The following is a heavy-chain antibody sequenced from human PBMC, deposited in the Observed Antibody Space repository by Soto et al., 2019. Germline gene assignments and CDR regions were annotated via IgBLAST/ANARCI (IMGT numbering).Heavy chain of an antibody. V-gene: IGHV3-53*01. J-gene: IGHJ6*02. CDR2: IYSGGST. Sequence: GGSLRLSCAASGFTVSSNYMSWVRQATGKGLEWVSVIYSGGSTYYADSVKGRFTISRDNSKNTLYLQMNSLRAEDTAVYYCAKDPNPTVTDRYYYYYGMDVWGQGTTVTVSS. D-gene: IGHD4-4*01. CDR1: GFTVSSNY. CDR3: AKDPNPTVTDRYYYYYGMDV.